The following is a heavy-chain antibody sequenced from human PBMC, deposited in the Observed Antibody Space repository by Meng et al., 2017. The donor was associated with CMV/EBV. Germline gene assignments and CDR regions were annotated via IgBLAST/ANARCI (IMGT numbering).Heavy chain of an antibody. J-gene: IGHJ4*02. Sequence: GSLRLSCAVYGGSFSGYYWSWIRQPPGKGLEWIGEINHSGSTNYNPSLKSRVTISVDTSKNQFSLKLSSVTAADTAVYCCARGFYWGQGTLVTVSS. CDR3: ARGFY. CDR1: GGSFSGYY. CDR2: INHSGST. V-gene: IGHV4-34*01.